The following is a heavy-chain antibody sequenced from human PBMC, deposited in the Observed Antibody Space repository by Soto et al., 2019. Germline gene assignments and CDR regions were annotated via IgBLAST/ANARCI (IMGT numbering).Heavy chain of an antibody. CDR2: ISDSGGST. Sequence: PGGSLRLPCAASGFTFRRYAMSWVPQAPGKGAEWVSAISDSGGSTYYADSVKGRFTISRDSSKNTLYLQMNSLRAEDTAVYYCAKEGGYCISTSCPRRIDPWGQGTLVTVSS. D-gene: IGHD2-2*01. CDR3: AKEGGYCISTSCPRRIDP. J-gene: IGHJ5*02. CDR1: GFTFRRYA. V-gene: IGHV3-23*01.